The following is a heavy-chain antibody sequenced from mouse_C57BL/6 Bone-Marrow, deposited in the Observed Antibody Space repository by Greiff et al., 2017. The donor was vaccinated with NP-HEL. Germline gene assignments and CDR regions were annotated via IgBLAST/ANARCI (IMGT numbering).Heavy chain of an antibody. CDR2: IYPRDGDT. Sequence: QVQLKQSGAELVKPGASVKISCKASGYAFSSYWMNWVKQRPGKGLEWIGQIYPRDGDTNYNGKFKGKATLTADKSSSTAYMQLSSLTSEDSAVYFCARAPTTVVEGDYAMDYWGQGTSVTVSS. CDR1: GYAFSSYW. J-gene: IGHJ4*01. D-gene: IGHD1-1*01. V-gene: IGHV1-80*01. CDR3: ARAPTTVVEGDYAMDY.